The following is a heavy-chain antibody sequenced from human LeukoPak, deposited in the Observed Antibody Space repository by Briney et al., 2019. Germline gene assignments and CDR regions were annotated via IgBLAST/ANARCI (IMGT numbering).Heavy chain of an antibody. CDR1: GYTFTGYY. CDR3: ARDQAGYYYYYMDV. CDR2: INPNSGGT. J-gene: IGHJ6*03. Sequence: GASVKVSCKASGYTFTGYYMHWVRQAPGQGLEWMGWINPNSGGTNYAQKFQGRVTMTRDTSISTAYMELSRLRSDDTAVYYCARDQAGYYYYYMDVWGKGTTVTVSS. V-gene: IGHV1-2*02. D-gene: IGHD6-19*01.